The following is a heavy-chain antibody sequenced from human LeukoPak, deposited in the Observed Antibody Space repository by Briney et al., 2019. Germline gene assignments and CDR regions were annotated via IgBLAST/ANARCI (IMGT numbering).Heavy chain of an antibody. D-gene: IGHD6-19*01. CDR2: INHSGST. V-gene: IGHV4-34*01. Sequence: PSETLSLTCAVYGGSFSGYYWSWIRQPPGKGLEWIGEINHSGSTNYNPSLKSRVTISVDTSKNQFSLKLSSVTAADTAVYYCARRKAVAGYTLDYWGQGTLVTVSS. J-gene: IGHJ4*02. CDR1: GGSFSGYY. CDR3: ARRKAVAGYTLDY.